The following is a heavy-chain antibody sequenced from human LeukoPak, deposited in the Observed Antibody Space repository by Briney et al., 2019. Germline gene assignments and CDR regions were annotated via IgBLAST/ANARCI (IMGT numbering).Heavy chain of an antibody. Sequence: GGSLRLSCAASGFTFSNYAMSWVRQAPGKGLEWVSSITGSGGSTYYADSAKGRFTISRDNSKNTLYLQMSSLRAEDTAVYYCAKDKGDFWSGHHYWVQGTLVADSS. CDR3: AKDKGDFWSGHHY. V-gene: IGHV3-23*01. CDR2: ITGSGGST. D-gene: IGHD3-3*01. J-gene: IGHJ4*02. CDR1: GFTFSNYA.